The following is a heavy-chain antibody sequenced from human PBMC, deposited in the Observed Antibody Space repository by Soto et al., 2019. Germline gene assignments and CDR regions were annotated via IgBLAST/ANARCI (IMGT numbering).Heavy chain of an antibody. CDR3: AREGGYYGSGTYWGRAFDI. V-gene: IGHV1-46*01. D-gene: IGHD3-10*01. J-gene: IGHJ3*02. Sequence: ASVKVSCKASGNTFTTHYLHWVRQAPGQGLEWMGLINPSDDSISDAQKFQGRVTMTRDTSTSTVYMELNSLISEDTAVYYCAREGGYYGSGTYWGRAFDIWGRGTMVTVSS. CDR2: INPSDDSI. CDR1: GNTFTTHY.